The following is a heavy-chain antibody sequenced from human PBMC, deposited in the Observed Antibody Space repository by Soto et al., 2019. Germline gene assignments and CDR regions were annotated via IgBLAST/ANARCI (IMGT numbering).Heavy chain of an antibody. CDR1: GFTFSGSA. D-gene: IGHD4-17*01. CDR2: IRSKANSYAT. V-gene: IGHV3-73*01. CDR3: TSTVTTLSY. J-gene: IGHJ4*02. Sequence: XVSLRLSCAASGFTFSGSAMHWVRQASGKGLEWVGRIRSKANSYATAYAASVKGRFTISRDDSKKTAYLQMNSLKTEDTAVYYCTSTVTTLSYWGQGTMVTVSS.